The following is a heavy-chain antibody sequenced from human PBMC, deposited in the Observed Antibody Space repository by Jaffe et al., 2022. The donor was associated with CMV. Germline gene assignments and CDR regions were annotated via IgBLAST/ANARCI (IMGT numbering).Heavy chain of an antibody. D-gene: IGHD3-22*01. V-gene: IGHV3-74*01. CDR1: GFTFSSYW. CDR3: ARENYYDKLDAFDI. J-gene: IGHJ3*02. CDR2: INSDGSST. Sequence: EVQLVESGGGLVQPGGSLRLSCAASGFTFSSYWMHWVRQAPGKGLVWVSRINSDGSSTSYADSVKGRFTISRDNAKNTLYLQMNSLRAEDTAVYYCARENYYDKLDAFDIWGQGTMVTVSS.